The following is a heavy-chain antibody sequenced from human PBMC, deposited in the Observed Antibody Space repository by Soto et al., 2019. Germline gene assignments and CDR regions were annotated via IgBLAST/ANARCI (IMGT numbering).Heavy chain of an antibody. Sequence: QLQLQESGPGLVKPSETLSLTCTVSGGSISSSSYYWGWIRQPPGKGLEWIGSIYYSGSTYYNPSLKSRVTISVDTSKNQFSLKLSSVTAADTAVYYCARLNTEPMIVVVTGFDYWGQGTLVTVSS. CDR2: IYYSGST. J-gene: IGHJ4*02. CDR3: ARLNTEPMIVVVTGFDY. D-gene: IGHD3-22*01. CDR1: GGSISSSSYY. V-gene: IGHV4-39*01.